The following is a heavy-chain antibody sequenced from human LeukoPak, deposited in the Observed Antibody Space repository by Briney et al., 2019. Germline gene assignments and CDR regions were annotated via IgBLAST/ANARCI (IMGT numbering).Heavy chain of an antibody. D-gene: IGHD3-3*01. J-gene: IGHJ6*03. CDR2: INWNGGST. CDR1: GFTFDDYG. V-gene: IGHV3-20*04. CDR3: ARYYDFWSGSIGYYYYMDV. Sequence: SGGSLRLSCAASGFTFDDYGMSWVRQAPGKGLEWVSGINWNGGSTGYEDSVKGRFTISRDNAKNSLYLQMNSLRAEDTALYYCARYYDFWSGSIGYYYYMDVWGKGTTVTVSS.